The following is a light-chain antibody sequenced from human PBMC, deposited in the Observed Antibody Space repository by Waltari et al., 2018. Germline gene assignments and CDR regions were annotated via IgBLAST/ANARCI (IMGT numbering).Light chain of an antibody. CDR1: SSDVGGHDY. J-gene: IGLJ2*01. CDR3: SSYSTSSSLIL. CDR2: DVN. V-gene: IGLV2-14*03. Sequence: QSALSQPPPVSGSPGQSITISCTGASSDVGGHDYVSWYQQHPVKAPKLIIRDVNNRPSGVSNRFSGSKSGNTASLTISGLQAEDEADYYCSSYSTSSSLILFGEGTKVTVL.